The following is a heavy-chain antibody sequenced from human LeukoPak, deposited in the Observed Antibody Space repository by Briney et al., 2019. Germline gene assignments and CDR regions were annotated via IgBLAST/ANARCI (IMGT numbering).Heavy chain of an antibody. CDR2: IIPIFGTA. CDR3: ARNTPQEGIAARHILGDAFDI. J-gene: IGHJ3*02. Sequence: ASVKVSCKASGGTFSSYAISWVRQAPGQGLEWMGGIIPIFGTANYAQKFQGRVTITTDESTSTAYMELSSLRSEDTAVYYCARNTPQEGIAARHILGDAFDIWGQGTMVTVSS. V-gene: IGHV1-69*05. CDR1: GGTFSSYA. D-gene: IGHD6-6*01.